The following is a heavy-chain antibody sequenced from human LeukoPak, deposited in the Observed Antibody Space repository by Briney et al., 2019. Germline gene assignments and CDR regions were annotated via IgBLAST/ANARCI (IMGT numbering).Heavy chain of an antibody. CDR2: IYYSGST. D-gene: IGHD1-14*01. CDR1: GGSISSGSYY. Sequence: SETLSLTCTVSGGSISSGSYYWSWIRQPPGKGLEWIGYIYYSGSTNYNPSLKSRVTISVDTSKNQSSLKLSSVTAADTAVYXXXXXXXXXXXLSRKTYYYFDYWGQGTLITVSS. V-gene: IGHV4-61*01. J-gene: IGHJ4*02. CDR3: XXXXXXXXXLSRKTYYYFDY.